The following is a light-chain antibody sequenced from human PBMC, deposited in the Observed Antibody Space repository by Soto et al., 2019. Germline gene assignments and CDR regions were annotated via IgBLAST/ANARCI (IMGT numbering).Light chain of an antibody. CDR3: QQYYSTFYT. CDR1: QSVSSSY. V-gene: IGKV3-20*01. CDR2: GAS. Sequence: EIVLTQSPGTLSLSPGERATLSCRASQSVSSSYLAWYQQKPGQAPRLLIYGASSRATGIPDRFSGSGSGTDFTLTISRLEPEDVAVYYCQQYYSTFYTFGQGTKLEIK. J-gene: IGKJ2*01.